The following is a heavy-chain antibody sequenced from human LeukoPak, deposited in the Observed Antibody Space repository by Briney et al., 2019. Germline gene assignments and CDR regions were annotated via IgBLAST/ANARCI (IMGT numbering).Heavy chain of an antibody. V-gene: IGHV3-20*04. J-gene: IGHJ5*02. CDR3: ARDLTGTTLGWFDP. CDR2: INWNGGST. D-gene: IGHD1-7*01. Sequence: PGGSLRLSCAASGFTFDDYGMSWVRQAPGKGLEWVSGINWNGGSTGYADSVKGRFTISRDNAKNSLYLQMNSLRAEDTALYYCARDLTGTTLGWFDPWGQGTLVTVSS. CDR1: GFTFDDYG.